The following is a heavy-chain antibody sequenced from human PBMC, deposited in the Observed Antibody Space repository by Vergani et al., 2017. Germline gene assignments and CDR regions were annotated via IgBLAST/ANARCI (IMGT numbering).Heavy chain of an antibody. V-gene: IGHV4-34*01. Sequence: VQLQQWGAGLLKPSETLSLTCAVYGGSFSGYYWSWIRQPPGKGLDWIGEINHSGSTNSNPSLKSRVTMSVDTSKNQFSLKRSTVTAADTAVYYWARGRGSEGCSSTSGYRRRAFEIWGQGTMVTVSS. CDR2: INHSGST. CDR3: ARGRGSEGCSSTSGYRRRAFEI. D-gene: IGHD2-2*02. J-gene: IGHJ3*02. CDR1: GGSFSGYY.